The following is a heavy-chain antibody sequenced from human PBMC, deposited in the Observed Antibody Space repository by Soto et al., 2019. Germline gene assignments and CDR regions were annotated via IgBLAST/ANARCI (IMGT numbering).Heavy chain of an antibody. CDR2: INPLSGST. CDR3: TTNGIFDY. CDR1: GYTFTSYY. D-gene: IGHD1-1*01. J-gene: IGHJ4*02. V-gene: IGHV1-46*01. Sequence: ASVKVSCKASGYTFTSYYIHWVRQAPGQGLEWMGIINPLSGSTAYAQKFQGRVTLTRDTSTNTVSMELNSLKTEDTAVYYCTTNGIFDYWGQGTLVTVSS.